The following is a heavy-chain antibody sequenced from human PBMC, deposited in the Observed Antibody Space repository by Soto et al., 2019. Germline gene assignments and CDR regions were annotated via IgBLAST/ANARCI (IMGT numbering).Heavy chain of an antibody. Sequence: SGPTLVNPTETLTLTCTVSGFSLSNARMGVSWIRQPPGKALEWLAHIFSNDEKSYSTSLKSRLTISKDTSKSQVVLPLTNMHTRDTATYHCARMRGEGITGPPNWFAAWGQGTLVTVSS. D-gene: IGHD1-20*01. J-gene: IGHJ5*02. CDR2: IFSNDEK. V-gene: IGHV2-26*01. CDR1: GFSLSNARMG. CDR3: ARMRGEGITGPPNWFAA.